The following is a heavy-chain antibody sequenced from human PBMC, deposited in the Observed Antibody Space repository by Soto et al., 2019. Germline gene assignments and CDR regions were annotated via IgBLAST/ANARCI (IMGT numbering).Heavy chain of an antibody. CDR1: GGSISSGDYY. CDR3: ARGEESSGYYYVLPPFDP. CDR2: IYYSGST. J-gene: IGHJ5*02. V-gene: IGHV4-30-4*01. Sequence: PSEILSLTCTVSGGSISSGDYYWSWIRQPPGKGLEWIGYIYYSGSTYYNPSLKSRVTISVDTSKNQFSLKLSSVTAADTAVYYCARGEESSGYYYVLPPFDPWGQGTLVTVSS. D-gene: IGHD3-22*01.